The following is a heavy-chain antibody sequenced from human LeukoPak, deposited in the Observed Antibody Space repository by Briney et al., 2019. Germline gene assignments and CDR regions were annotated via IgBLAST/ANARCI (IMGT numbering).Heavy chain of an antibody. CDR2: MWYDGSNK. V-gene: IGHV3-33*01. J-gene: IGHJ3*02. CDR1: GFTFSSYG. D-gene: IGHD3-16*01. CDR3: ARDPLRFAFDI. Sequence: PGRSLRLSCAASGFTFSSYGMHWVRQAPGKGLEWVAVMWYDGSNKYYADSVKGRFTISRDNSKNTLYLQMNSLRAEDTAVYYCARDPLRFAFDIWGQGTMVTVSS.